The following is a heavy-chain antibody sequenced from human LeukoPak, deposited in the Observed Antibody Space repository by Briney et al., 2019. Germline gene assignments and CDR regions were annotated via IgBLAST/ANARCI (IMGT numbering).Heavy chain of an antibody. CDR1: GYTFTGYY. CDR2: FDPEDGET. J-gene: IGHJ6*02. D-gene: IGHD4-17*01. Sequence: GASVKVSCKASGYTFTGYYMHWVRQAPGQGLEWMGGFDPEDGETIYAQKFQGRVTMTEDTSTDTAYMELSSLRSEDTAVYYCATGFAYGDYGYYYYGMDVWGQGTTVTVSS. V-gene: IGHV1-24*01. CDR3: ATGFAYGDYGYYYYGMDV.